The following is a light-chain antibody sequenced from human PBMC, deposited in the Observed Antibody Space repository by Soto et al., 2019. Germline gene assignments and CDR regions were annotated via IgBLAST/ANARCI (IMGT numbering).Light chain of an antibody. CDR2: GNI. V-gene: IGLV1-40*01. CDR3: QSYDSSLSVV. J-gene: IGLJ2*01. Sequence: QSVLTQPPSVSGAPGQRVTISCTGSSSNIGAGYDVHWYQQLPGTAPKLLIYGNINRPSGVPDRFSCSKSGTSASLAITGLQADDEADYYCQSYDSSLSVVFGGGTKLTVL. CDR1: SSNIGAGYD.